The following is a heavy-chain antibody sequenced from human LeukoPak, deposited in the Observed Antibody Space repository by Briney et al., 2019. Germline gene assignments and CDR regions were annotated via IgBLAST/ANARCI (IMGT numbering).Heavy chain of an antibody. CDR1: EFTFDNYA. D-gene: IGHD6-13*01. CDR2: ISGSGGST. V-gene: IGHV3-23*01. J-gene: IGHJ4*02. Sequence: GGSLRLSCAASEFTFDNYAMSWVRQAPGKGLEWVSAISGSGGSTYYADSVKGRFTISRDNSKNTLYLQMNSLRAEDTAVYYCAKGSGSSWLFDYWGQGTLVTVSS. CDR3: AKGSGSSWLFDY.